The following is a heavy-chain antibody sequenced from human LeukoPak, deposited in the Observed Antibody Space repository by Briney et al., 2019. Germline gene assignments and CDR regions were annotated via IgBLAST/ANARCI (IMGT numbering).Heavy chain of an antibody. V-gene: IGHV1-58*01. J-gene: IGHJ6*04. CDR2: IVVGSGNT. CDR1: GFTFTSSA. D-gene: IGHD2-2*01. Sequence: SVKVSCKAPGFTFTSSAVQWVRQARGQRLEWIGWIVVGSGNTNYAQKFQERVTITRDMSTSTAYMELSSLRSEDTAVYYCAAAPGYCSGTSCHHYYYYGMDVWGKGTTVTVSS. CDR3: AAAPGYCSGTSCHHYYYYGMDV.